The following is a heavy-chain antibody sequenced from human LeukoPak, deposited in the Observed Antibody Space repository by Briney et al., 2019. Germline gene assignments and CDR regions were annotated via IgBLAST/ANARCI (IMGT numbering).Heavy chain of an antibody. CDR2: IKQDGSEK. J-gene: IGHJ4*02. CDR3: ARPDRIWFGELLYYFDY. Sequence: PGGSLRLSCAASGFTFSSYWMSWVRQAPGKRLEWVANIKQDGSEKYYVDSVKGRFTISRDNAKNSLYLQMNSLRAEDTAVYYCARPDRIWFGELLYYFDYWGQGTPVTVSS. CDR1: GFTFSSYW. V-gene: IGHV3-7*01. D-gene: IGHD3-10*01.